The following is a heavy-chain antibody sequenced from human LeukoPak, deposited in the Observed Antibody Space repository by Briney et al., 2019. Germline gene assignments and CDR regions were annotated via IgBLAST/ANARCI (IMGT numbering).Heavy chain of an antibody. Sequence: GGSLRLSCAASGFIFSSYAMSWVRQAPGKGLEWVSVISGSAGSTYYADSVKGRFTISRDNSKNTLYLQMNSLRPEDTAVYYCATRRITAAGAFDYWGQGTLVTVSS. CDR1: GFIFSSYA. J-gene: IGHJ4*02. CDR2: ISGSAGST. V-gene: IGHV3-23*01. CDR3: ATRRITAAGAFDY. D-gene: IGHD6-13*01.